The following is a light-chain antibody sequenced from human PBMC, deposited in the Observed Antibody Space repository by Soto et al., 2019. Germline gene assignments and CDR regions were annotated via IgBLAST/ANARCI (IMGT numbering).Light chain of an antibody. CDR2: GTS. CDR1: QSVSSSF. J-gene: IGKJ4*01. Sequence: EIVMTPSPATLSVSPGERASLSCRASQSVSSSFLAWYQQKPGQAPRLLIHGTSNRATGIPDRFSGSGSGTDFTLTFSRLEPEDTAVYYCEYYGNTIIFGGGTKVDIK. CDR3: EYYGNTII. V-gene: IGKV3-20*01.